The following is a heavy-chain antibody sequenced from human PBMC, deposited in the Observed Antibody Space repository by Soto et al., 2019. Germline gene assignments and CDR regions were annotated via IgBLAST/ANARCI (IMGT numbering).Heavy chain of an antibody. J-gene: IGHJ2*01. CDR1: GLTFSAYG. D-gene: IGHD3-3*01. CDR2: ISHHGNSH. V-gene: IGHV3-30*18. Sequence: QVQLVESGGGVVQPGRSLRLSCAASGLTFSAYGMHWVRQAPGKGLEWVAVISHHGNSHYYADSVKGRFTISRDNSKNTLYLQMNSLRAEDTAVYFCVKDAGTVEFLECRTLILWGRGTLVTVSS. CDR3: VKDAGTVEFLECRTLIL.